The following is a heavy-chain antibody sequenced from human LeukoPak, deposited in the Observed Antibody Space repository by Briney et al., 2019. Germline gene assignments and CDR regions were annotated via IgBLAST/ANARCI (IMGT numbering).Heavy chain of an antibody. CDR3: ARDGGGPLD. J-gene: IGHJ4*02. Sequence: GASLRLSCAASGFTFRNSWMSWVRQAPGKGLEWVANIKQEGTEKNYVDSVKGRFTISRDNARNSLYLQMNSLRAEDTAVYYCARDGGGPLDWGQGTLVTVSS. D-gene: IGHD3-10*01. CDR1: GFTFRNSW. CDR2: IKQEGTEK. V-gene: IGHV3-7*01.